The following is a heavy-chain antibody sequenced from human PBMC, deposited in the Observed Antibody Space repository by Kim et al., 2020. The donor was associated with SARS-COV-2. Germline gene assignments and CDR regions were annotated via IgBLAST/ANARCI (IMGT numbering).Heavy chain of an antibody. V-gene: IGHV3-7*03. Sequence: GGSLRLSCAASGFTFSNYWMSWVRQAPGKGLEWVANIKQDGSEKYYVDSVKGRFTISRDNAKNSLYLQMNSLRVEDTAVYYCARSGYYYDSGYSSPWYAFDIWGQGTMVTVSS. J-gene: IGHJ3*02. CDR3: ARSGYYYDSGYSSPWYAFDI. CDR1: GFTFSNYW. CDR2: IKQDGSEK. D-gene: IGHD3-22*01.